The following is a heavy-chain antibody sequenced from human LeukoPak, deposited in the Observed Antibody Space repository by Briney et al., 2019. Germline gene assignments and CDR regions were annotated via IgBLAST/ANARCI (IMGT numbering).Heavy chain of an antibody. J-gene: IGHJ4*02. CDR2: ISTSGSTK. CDR1: GFTFSSYS. Sequence: GSLRLSCAASGFTFSSYSMNWVRQAPGKGLEWVSFISTSGSTKHYADSVKDRFTISRDNAKNSLYLQMNSLRAEDTAVYYCARVLNDYGDYVIDYWGQGTLVTVSS. V-gene: IGHV3-48*01. D-gene: IGHD4-17*01. CDR3: ARVLNDYGDYVIDY.